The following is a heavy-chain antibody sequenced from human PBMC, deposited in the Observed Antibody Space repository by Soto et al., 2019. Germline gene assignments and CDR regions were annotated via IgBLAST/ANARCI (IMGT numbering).Heavy chain of an antibody. D-gene: IGHD3-10*01. CDR1: GYTFTSYA. J-gene: IGHJ4*02. CDR3: ARGGPPIDY. V-gene: IGHV1-3*05. CDR2: INAGNGNK. Sequence: QVQLVQSGAEEKKPGASVKVSCKASGYTFTSYAMHWVRQAPGQRLEWMGWINAGNGNKKHSQKIQGRVNITRDTSASKAYMELSSLTSEDTAVYYCARGGPPIDYWGQGTLVTVSS.